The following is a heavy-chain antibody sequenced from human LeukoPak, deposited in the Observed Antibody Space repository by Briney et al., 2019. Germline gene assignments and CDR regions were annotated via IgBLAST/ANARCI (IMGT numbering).Heavy chain of an antibody. CDR3: ARDPGGSYYYYYYMDV. D-gene: IGHD1-26*01. Sequence: GASVKVSCKASGYTFTSYYMHWVRQAPGQGLEWMGIINPSGGSTSYAQKFQGRVTMTRDMSTSTVYMELSSLRSEDTAVYYCARDPGGSYYYYYYMDVWGKGTTVTVSS. V-gene: IGHV1-46*01. J-gene: IGHJ6*03. CDR1: GYTFTSYY. CDR2: INPSGGST.